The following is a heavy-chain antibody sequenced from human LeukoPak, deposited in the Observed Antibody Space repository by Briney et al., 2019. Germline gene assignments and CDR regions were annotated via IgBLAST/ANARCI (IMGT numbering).Heavy chain of an antibody. CDR2: IYYSGST. Sequence: PSETLSLTCTVSGGSMSSYYWSWIRQPRGKGLEWIGYIYYSGSTNYNPSLKSRVTISVDTSKNQFTLKLSSVTAADTAVYYCVRNTVTTNKNAFDIWGQGTMVTVSS. CDR1: GGSMSSYY. CDR3: VRNTVTTNKNAFDI. V-gene: IGHV4-59*01. J-gene: IGHJ3*02. D-gene: IGHD4-17*01.